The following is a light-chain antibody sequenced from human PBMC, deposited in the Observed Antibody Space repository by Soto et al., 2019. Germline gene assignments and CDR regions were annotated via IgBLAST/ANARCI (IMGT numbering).Light chain of an antibody. J-gene: IGLJ1*01. V-gene: IGLV2-14*03. CDR3: IAFTGTTYV. CDR1: SSDVGGNKY. CDR2: DVS. Sequence: QSALTQPASVSGSPGQSITISCTGTSSDVGGNKYVSWYQHYPGKAPKLMICDVSNRPSGVSNRFSGSKSGNTASLTISGLQADDAADYYCIAFTGTTYVFGTGTKLTVL.